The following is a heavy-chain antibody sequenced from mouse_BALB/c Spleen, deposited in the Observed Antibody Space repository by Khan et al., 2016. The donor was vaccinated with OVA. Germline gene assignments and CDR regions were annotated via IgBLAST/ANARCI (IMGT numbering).Heavy chain of an antibody. V-gene: IGHV14-3*02. CDR2: IDPPNDDS. Sequence: VQLKESGAELVKPGASVKLSCSASGFNIKDTYIHWMKQRPEQGLEWIGRIDPPNDDSKYGPKFQALATLTADTSSNTAYLQLSSLTSEDTAVYYCATLNGIPFAFWGQGTLVSVSA. CDR3: ATLNGIPFAF. CDR1: GFNIKDTY. D-gene: IGHD2-1*01. J-gene: IGHJ3*01.